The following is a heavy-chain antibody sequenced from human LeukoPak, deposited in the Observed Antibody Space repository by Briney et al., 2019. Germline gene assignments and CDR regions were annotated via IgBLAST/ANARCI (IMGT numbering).Heavy chain of an antibody. Sequence: SETLSLTCTVSGDSISSSSYYWGWIRQPPGKGLEWIGSIYYSGSTYYNPSLKSRVTISVDTSKNQFSLKLSSVTAADTAVYYCARHGTLLLRGLAFDYWGQGTLVTVSS. J-gene: IGHJ4*02. V-gene: IGHV4-39*01. CDR1: GDSISSSSYY. D-gene: IGHD3-22*01. CDR3: ARHGTLLLRGLAFDY. CDR2: IYYSGST.